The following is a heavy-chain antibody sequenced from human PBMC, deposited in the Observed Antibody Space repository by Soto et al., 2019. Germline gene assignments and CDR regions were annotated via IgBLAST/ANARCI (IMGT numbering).Heavy chain of an antibody. Sequence: SETLSLTCAVSGYSISSSNWWGWIRQPPGKGMEWIGYIYYSGTTYYNPSLKSRVTMSVDTSKNQFSLKLTSVTAVDTAVYYCARREIQGPIDYWGQGTLVTVS. CDR3: ARREIQGPIDY. CDR2: IYYSGTT. D-gene: IGHD1-26*01. V-gene: IGHV4-28*01. J-gene: IGHJ4*02. CDR1: GYSISSSNW.